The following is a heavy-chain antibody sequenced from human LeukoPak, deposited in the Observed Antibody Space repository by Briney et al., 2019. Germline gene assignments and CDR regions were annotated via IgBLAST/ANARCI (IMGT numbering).Heavy chain of an antibody. V-gene: IGHV1-2*02. D-gene: IGHD3-3*01. Sequence: ASVKVSCKASGYTFTGYYMHWVRQAPGQGLEWMGWINPNSGGTNYAQKFQGRVTMTRDTSISTAYMELGRLRSDDTAVYYCARALVSYYDFWSGYYTAVDYWGQGTLVTVSS. CDR2: INPNSGGT. J-gene: IGHJ4*02. CDR1: GYTFTGYY. CDR3: ARALVSYYDFWSGYYTAVDY.